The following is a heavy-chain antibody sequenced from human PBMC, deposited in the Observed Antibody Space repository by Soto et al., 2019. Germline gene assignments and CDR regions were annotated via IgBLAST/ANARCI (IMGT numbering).Heavy chain of an antibody. J-gene: IGHJ6*02. Sequence: GASVKVSCKASGGTFSSYAISWVRQAPGQGLEWMGGIIPIFGTANYAQKFQGRVTITADKSTSTAYMELSSLRSEDTAVYYCATKGGSSHPVDVWGQGTTVTVSS. CDR3: ATKGGSSHPVDV. CDR1: GGTFSSYA. D-gene: IGHD2-15*01. V-gene: IGHV1-69*06. CDR2: IIPIFGTA.